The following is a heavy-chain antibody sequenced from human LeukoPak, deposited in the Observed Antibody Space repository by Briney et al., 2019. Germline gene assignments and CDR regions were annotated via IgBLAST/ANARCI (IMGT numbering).Heavy chain of an antibody. D-gene: IGHD4-17*01. J-gene: IGHJ4*02. CDR2: INQDASEK. CDR1: GLXVSGSW. CDR3: ASELRNGPGY. Sequence: GGSLRLSCAASGLXVSGSWMSWVRQAPGKGLEWVANINQDASEKYYVDSVKGRFTISRDNAKNSLYLQMNSLRVDDTAVYYCASELRNGPGYWGRGTLVTVSS. V-gene: IGHV3-7*05.